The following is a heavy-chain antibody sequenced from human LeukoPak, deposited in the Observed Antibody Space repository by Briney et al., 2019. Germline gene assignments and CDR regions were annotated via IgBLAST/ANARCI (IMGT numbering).Heavy chain of an antibody. D-gene: IGHD4-17*01. Sequence: RGSLRLSCAASGFTFSSYAMSWVRQAPGKGLEWVSAISGSGGSTYYADSVKGRFTISRDNSKSTLYLQMNSLRAEDTAVYYCSKDLAGDYHFWYWGQGTLFTVSS. V-gene: IGHV3-23*01. CDR3: SKDLAGDYHFWY. CDR2: ISGSGGST. J-gene: IGHJ4*02. CDR1: GFTFSSYA.